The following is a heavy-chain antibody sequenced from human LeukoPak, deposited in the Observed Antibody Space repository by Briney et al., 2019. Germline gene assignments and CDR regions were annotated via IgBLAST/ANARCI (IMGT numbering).Heavy chain of an antibody. CDR1: GFTFSNYA. CDR2: ISSSSSYI. Sequence: PGGSLRLSCAASGFTFSNYAMSWVRQAPGKGLEWVSSISSSSSYIYYADSVKGRFTISRDNAKNSLYLQMNSLRAEDTAVYYCARTLYELHGAFDIWGQGTMVTVSS. D-gene: IGHD3-16*01. J-gene: IGHJ3*02. CDR3: ARTLYELHGAFDI. V-gene: IGHV3-21*01.